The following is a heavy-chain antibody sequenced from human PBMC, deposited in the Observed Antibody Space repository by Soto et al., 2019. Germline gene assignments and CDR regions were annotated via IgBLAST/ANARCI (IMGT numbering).Heavy chain of an antibody. CDR1: GYTFSNYG. V-gene: IGHV1-18*01. J-gene: IGHJ4*02. D-gene: IGHD4-4*01. CDR2: INTYNGNT. Sequence: QVQLVQSGAEVKKPGASVKVSCKASGYTFSNYGITWVRQAPGQGLEWMEWINTYNGNTNYAQKVQGRVTMTADTSTSTVYMEFRSLTSDDSAVYYCARAQTPTESDHRGQGTLVTVSS. CDR3: ARAQTPTESDH.